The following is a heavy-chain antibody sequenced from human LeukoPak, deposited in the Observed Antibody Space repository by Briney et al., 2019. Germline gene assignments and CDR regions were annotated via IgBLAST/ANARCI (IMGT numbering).Heavy chain of an antibody. Sequence: ASVKVSCKASGYTFTGYYMHWVRQAPGQGLEWMGWINPNSGDTNYAQKFQGRVTMTRDTSISTAYMELSRLRYDDTAVYYCARRINTGGWWFDPWGQGTLVTVSS. CDR2: INPNSGDT. CDR1: GYTFTGYY. V-gene: IGHV1-2*02. CDR3: ARRINTGGWWFDP. D-gene: IGHD2-8*02. J-gene: IGHJ5*02.